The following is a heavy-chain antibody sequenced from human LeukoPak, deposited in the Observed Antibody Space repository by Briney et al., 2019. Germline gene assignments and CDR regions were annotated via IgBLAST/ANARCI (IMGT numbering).Heavy chain of an antibody. D-gene: IGHD3-10*01. CDR2: INSDGSST. CDR3: AKDYFYGSGSYYNGAFDY. V-gene: IGHV3-74*01. J-gene: IGHJ4*02. CDR1: GFTFSSYW. Sequence: GGSLRLSCAASGFTFSSYWMHWVRQAPGKGLVWVSRINSDGSSTSYADSVKGRFTISRDNSKNTLYLQMNSLRAEDTAVYYCAKDYFYGSGSYYNGAFDYWGQGTLVTVSS.